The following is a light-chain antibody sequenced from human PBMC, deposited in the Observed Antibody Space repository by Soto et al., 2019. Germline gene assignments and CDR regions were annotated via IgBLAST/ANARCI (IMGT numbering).Light chain of an antibody. V-gene: IGKV1-9*01. CDR1: QGVSSH. Sequence: IHLTRSPSTLSASIGNRVTITCRARQGVSSHLAWHQQKPGKAPKLLIYEVSTLQSGVPSRFSGSGSGTDFTLTISSLQPEDFATYYCQHLNGYPITFGQGTRLEIK. CDR2: EVS. J-gene: IGKJ5*01. CDR3: QHLNGYPIT.